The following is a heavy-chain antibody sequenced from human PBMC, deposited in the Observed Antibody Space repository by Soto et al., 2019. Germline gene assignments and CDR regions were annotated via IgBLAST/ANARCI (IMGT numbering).Heavy chain of an antibody. D-gene: IGHD6-19*01. CDR1: GYSFTYYW. CDR3: ARPREAGKYYYGVDV. V-gene: IGHV5-10-1*04. Sequence: PGESLKISCKGSGYSFTYYWINWVRQMPGKGLEWMGRINPSDSYTNYSPSFQGQVTISADKSISTAYLQWSSLKASDTAMYYCARPREAGKYYYGVDVWGQGTTVTVS. CDR2: INPSDSYT. J-gene: IGHJ6*02.